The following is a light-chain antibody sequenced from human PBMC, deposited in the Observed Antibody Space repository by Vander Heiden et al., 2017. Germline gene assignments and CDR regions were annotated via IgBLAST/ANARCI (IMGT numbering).Light chain of an antibody. CDR3: LVYSSAGAYV. V-gene: IGLV7-43*01. CDR1: TGAVTNGYY. J-gene: IGLJ1*01. Sequence: QTVVTQEHSVTVYPGGTVTLTCASSTGAVTNGYYPNWFQQKPGQAPRPLIYSTDRKYSWTPARFSGSLLGGKAVLTVSGVQPEDEAEYYCLVYSSAGAYVFGTGTKVTVL. CDR2: STD.